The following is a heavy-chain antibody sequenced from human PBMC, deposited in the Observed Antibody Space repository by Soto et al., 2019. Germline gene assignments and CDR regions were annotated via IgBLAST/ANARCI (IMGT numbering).Heavy chain of an antibody. Sequence: SLRLSCAASGFTFSTYWMHWIRQVPGKGLEWVARINSDASNKYYADSVKGRFTISRDNSKNTLYLQMNSLRAEDTAVYYCARSESRVVVSVLDPWGHGILVTVS. CDR1: GFTFSTYW. CDR2: INSDASNK. CDR3: ARSESRVVVSVLDP. J-gene: IGHJ5*02. V-gene: IGHV3-74*01. D-gene: IGHD2-21*01.